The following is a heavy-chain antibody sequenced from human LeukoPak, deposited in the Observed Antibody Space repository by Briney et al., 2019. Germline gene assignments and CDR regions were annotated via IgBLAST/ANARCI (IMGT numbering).Heavy chain of an antibody. J-gene: IGHJ6*03. D-gene: IGHD4/OR15-4a*01. V-gene: IGHV3-21*01. CDR2: ISSSSSYI. Sequence: GGTLRLSCAASGFTFSSYSKNWVRQAPGQGQGLVSSISSSSSYIYYADSVKGRFTISRDNAKNSLYLQMNSLRAEDTAVYYCARASVLPYYYYYYYMDVWGKGTTVTVSS. CDR3: ARASVLPYYYYYYYMDV. CDR1: GFTFSSYS.